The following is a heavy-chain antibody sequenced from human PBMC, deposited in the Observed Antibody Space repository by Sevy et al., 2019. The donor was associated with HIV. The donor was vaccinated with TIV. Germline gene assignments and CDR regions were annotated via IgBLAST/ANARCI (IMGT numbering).Heavy chain of an antibody. D-gene: IGHD6-13*01. V-gene: IGHV3-43*01. CDR3: AKGSSSWSGMDV. Sequence: GGSLRLPCAASGFTFDDYTMHWVRQAPGKGLEWVSLISWDGGSTYYADSVKGRFTISRDNSKNSLYLQMNSLRTEDTALYYCAKGSSSWSGMDVWGQGTTVTVSS. J-gene: IGHJ6*02. CDR2: ISWDGGST. CDR1: GFTFDDYT.